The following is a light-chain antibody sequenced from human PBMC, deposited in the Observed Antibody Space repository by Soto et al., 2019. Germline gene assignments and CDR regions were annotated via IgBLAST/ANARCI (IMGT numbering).Light chain of an antibody. CDR3: LSFDSSRSVL. J-gene: IGLJ2*01. CDR2: GNT. Sequence: QSVLTQPPSVSGAPGQRVTISFTGSSSNIGAGYDVHWYQQLPGRAPKLLIYGNTNRPSGVPDRFSGSKSGTSASLAITGLQAEDEADYYCLSFDSSRSVLFGGGTKLTVL. V-gene: IGLV1-40*01. CDR1: SSNIGAGYD.